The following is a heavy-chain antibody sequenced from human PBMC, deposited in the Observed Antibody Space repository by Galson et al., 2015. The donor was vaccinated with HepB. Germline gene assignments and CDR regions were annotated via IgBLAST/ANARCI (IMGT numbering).Heavy chain of an antibody. J-gene: IGHJ4*02. CDR1: GFTFNKAW. D-gene: IGHD2-8*01. V-gene: IGHV3-15*01. CDR3: ATGCPNGVCFGDFVEY. CDR2: MKSKGDRGTT. Sequence: SLRLSCAASGFTFNKAWMTWVRQAPGEGLEWVGRMKSKGDRGTTDYAAPVKGRFIISRDDSKNTLYLQMNSLKTEDTAVYYCATGCPNGVCFGDFVEYWGQGILVTVSS.